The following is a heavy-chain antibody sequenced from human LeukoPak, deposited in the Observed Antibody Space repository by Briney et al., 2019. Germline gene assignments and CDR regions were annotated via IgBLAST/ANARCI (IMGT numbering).Heavy chain of an antibody. CDR2: IYHSGST. V-gene: IGHV4-38-2*01. CDR1: GYSISSGYY. CDR3: ARNSGSYDVDY. J-gene: IGHJ4*02. D-gene: IGHD1-26*01. Sequence: SETLSLTCAVSGYSISSGYYWGWIRQPPGKGLEWIGSIYHSGSTYYNPSLKSRVTISVDTSKNQFSLKLSSVPAADTAVYYCARNSGSYDVDYWGQGTLVTVSS.